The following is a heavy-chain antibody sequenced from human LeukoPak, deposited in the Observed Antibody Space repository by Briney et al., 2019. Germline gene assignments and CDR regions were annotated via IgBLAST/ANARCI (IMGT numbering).Heavy chain of an antibody. V-gene: IGHV3-7*01. CDR3: ARSTGWYPFPDY. CDR2: LNQNAGEK. D-gene: IGHD6-19*01. J-gene: IGHJ4*02. Sequence: PGGSLRLSCAASGFSFSSYWMSWVRQAPGKGLEWVASLNQNAGEKHYLDSVKGRFTISRDNAKNSLYLQMNSLTAEDTAVYYCARSTGWYPFPDYWGQGTLVTVSS. CDR1: GFSFSSYW.